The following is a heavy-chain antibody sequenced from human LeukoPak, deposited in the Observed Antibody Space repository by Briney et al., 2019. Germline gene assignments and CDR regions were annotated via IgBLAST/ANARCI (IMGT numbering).Heavy chain of an antibody. CDR3: AKDIDSYSSGWYGGFDY. D-gene: IGHD6-19*01. Sequence: QPSRSLRLSCAASGFTFDDYAMHWVRQAPGKGLEWVSGISWNSGSIGYADSVKGRFTISRDNAKNSLYLQMNSLRAEDTALYYCAKDIDSYSSGWYGGFDYWGQGTLVTVSS. V-gene: IGHV3-9*01. J-gene: IGHJ4*02. CDR2: ISWNSGSI. CDR1: GFTFDDYA.